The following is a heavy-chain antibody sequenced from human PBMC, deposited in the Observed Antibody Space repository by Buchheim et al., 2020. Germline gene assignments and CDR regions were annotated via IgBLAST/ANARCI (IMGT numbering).Heavy chain of an antibody. CDR3: AKEGDYYYYGMDV. Sequence: EVQLVESGGGLVQPGGSLRLSCAASGFTFSSYWMHWVRQAPGKGLVWVSRINSDGSSTSYADSVKGRFSITIANAKNTLYLQMNSLRAEDTAVYYCAKEGDYYYYGMDVWGQGTT. V-gene: IGHV3-74*01. J-gene: IGHJ6*02. CDR1: GFTFSSYW. CDR2: INSDGSST.